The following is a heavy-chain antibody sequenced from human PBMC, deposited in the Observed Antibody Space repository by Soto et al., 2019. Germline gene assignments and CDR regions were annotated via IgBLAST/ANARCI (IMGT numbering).Heavy chain of an antibody. D-gene: IGHD6-13*01. CDR2: IYPGDSDT. J-gene: IGHJ3*02. Sequence: PGESLKISCKGSGYSFTIYWIGCVLQMPGKGLEWMGIIYPGDSDTRYSPSFQGQVTISADKSISTAYLQWSSLKASDTAMYYCARTPSSYDAFDIWGQGTMVTVSS. CDR1: GYSFTIYW. V-gene: IGHV5-51*01. CDR3: ARTPSSYDAFDI.